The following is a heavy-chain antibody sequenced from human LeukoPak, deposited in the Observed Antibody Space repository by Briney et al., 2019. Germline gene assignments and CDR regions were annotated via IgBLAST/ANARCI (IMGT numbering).Heavy chain of an antibody. CDR1: GGTFSSYA. CDR2: IIPIFGTA. CDR3: ARIAAAGLKGYYYYMDV. D-gene: IGHD6-13*01. J-gene: IGHJ6*03. Sequence: SVKVSCKASGGTFSSYAISWVRQAPGQGLEWMGGIIPIFGTANYAQKFQGRVTITADKSTSTAYMELSSLRSEDTAVYYCARIAAAGLKGYYYYMDVWGKGTTVTVSS. V-gene: IGHV1-69*06.